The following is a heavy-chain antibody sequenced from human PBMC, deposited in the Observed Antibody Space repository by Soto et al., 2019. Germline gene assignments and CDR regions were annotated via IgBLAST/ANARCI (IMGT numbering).Heavy chain of an antibody. D-gene: IGHD3-3*01. CDR1: GYSFTSYW. J-gene: IGHJ6*02. CDR3: ARSPTLERHRAEWLSEDYYYYGMDV. V-gene: IGHV5-51*01. CDR2: IYPGDSDT. Sequence: EVQLVQSGAEVKKPGESLKISCKGSGYSFTSYWIGWVRQMPGKGLEWMGIIYPGDSDTRYSPSFQGQVTISADKSISTAYLQWSSLKASDTAMYYCARSPTLERHRAEWLSEDYYYYGMDVWGQGTTVTVSS.